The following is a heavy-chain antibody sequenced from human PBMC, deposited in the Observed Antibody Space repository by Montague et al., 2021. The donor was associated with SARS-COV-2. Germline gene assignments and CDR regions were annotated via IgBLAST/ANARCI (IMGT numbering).Heavy chain of an antibody. CDR3: ARVQLERRSPIPNFDY. CDR1: GFTFSSYA. J-gene: IGHJ4*02. Sequence: SLRFSWAASGFTFSSYAMSWFRQAPGKGLEWVSAISGSGGSTYYADSAKGRFTISRDNSKNTLYLQMNSLRAEDTAVYYCARVQLERRSPIPNFDYWGQGTLVTVSS. D-gene: IGHD1-1*01. CDR2: ISGSGGST. V-gene: IGHV3-23*01.